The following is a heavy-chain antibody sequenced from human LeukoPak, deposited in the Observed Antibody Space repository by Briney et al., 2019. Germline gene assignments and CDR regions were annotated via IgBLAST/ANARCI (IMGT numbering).Heavy chain of an antibody. CDR1: GYTFTAYY. Sequence: GASVKVSCKASGYTFTAYYIHWVRQVPGQGLEWMGWINPNNGGTNYVQHRLIMTRDTSTSTVYMELIRLRSEDTAIYYCARDLWVKGGWPRYGMDVWGHGTTVTVSS. J-gene: IGHJ6*02. CDR3: ARDLWVKGGWPRYGMDV. CDR2: INPNNGGT. V-gene: IGHV1-2*02. D-gene: IGHD6-19*01.